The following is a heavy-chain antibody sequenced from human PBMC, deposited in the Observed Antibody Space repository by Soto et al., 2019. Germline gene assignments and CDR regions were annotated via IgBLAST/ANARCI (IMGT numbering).Heavy chain of an antibody. CDR2: INHSGNT. CDR1: GGSFSGYY. CDR3: ASQGLPYFDWAPTPLYYMDV. J-gene: IGHJ6*03. D-gene: IGHD3-9*01. Sequence: SETLSLTCAVYGGSFSGYYWSWIRQPPGKGLEWIGEINHSGNTNYNPSLKSRVTISVDKSKNQFSLKLSSVTAADTAVYYCASQGLPYFDWAPTPLYYMDVWGKGTTVTVSS. V-gene: IGHV4-34*01.